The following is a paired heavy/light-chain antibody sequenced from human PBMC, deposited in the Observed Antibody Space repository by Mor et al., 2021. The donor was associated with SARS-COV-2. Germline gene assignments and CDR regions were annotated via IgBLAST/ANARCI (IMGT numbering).Heavy chain of an antibody. D-gene: IGHD1-26*01. J-gene: IGHJ3*02. CDR1: GFTFSDAW. V-gene: IGHV3-15*01. CDR3: TTGWELGHDAFDI. Sequence: EVQLVESGGGLVKPGGSLRLSCAASGFTFSDAWMSWVRQAPGKGLEWVGRIKSKTDGGTTDYAAPVKGRFTISRDDSKTTLYLQMNSLKTEDTAVYYCTTGWELGHDAFDIWGQGTMVTVSS. CDR2: IKSKTDGGTT.
Light chain of an antibody. J-gene: IGLJ2*01. V-gene: IGLV3-1*01. CDR1: KLGHKY. Sequence: SYELTQPPSVSVSPGQTASITCSGDKLGHKYACWYQQKPGQSPVLVIYQDSKRPSGIPERFSGSNSVNTATLTISGTQAIDEADYYCQAWDSSVVFGGGTKLTVL. CDR3: QAWDSSVV. CDR2: QDS.